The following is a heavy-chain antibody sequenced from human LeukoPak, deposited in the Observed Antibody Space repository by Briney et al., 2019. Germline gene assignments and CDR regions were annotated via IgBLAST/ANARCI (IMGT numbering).Heavy chain of an antibody. CDR3: ARRHLGSTYGDYGPFDY. J-gene: IGHJ4*02. V-gene: IGHV4-39*07. D-gene: IGHD4-17*01. Sequence: SETLSLTCTVSGGSISSSSYYWGWIRQPPGKGLEWIGSIYYSGSTYYNPSLKSRVTISVDTSKNQFSLKLSSVTAADTAVYYCARRHLGSTYGDYGPFDYWGQGTLVTVSS. CDR2: IYYSGST. CDR1: GGSISSSSYY.